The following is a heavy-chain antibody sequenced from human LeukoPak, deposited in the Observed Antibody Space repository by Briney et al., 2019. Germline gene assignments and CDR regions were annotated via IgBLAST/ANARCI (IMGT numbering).Heavy chain of an antibody. CDR1: GGSISSSSYY. J-gene: IGHJ5*02. CDR2: IYYSGST. V-gene: IGHV4-39*01. CDR3: ARAGNTIVVVPAAGTTWFDP. Sequence: SETLSLTCTVSGGSISSSSYYWGWIRQPPGKGLEWIGSIYYSGSTYYNPPLKSRVTISVDTSKNQFSLKLSSVTAADTAVYYCARAGNTIVVVPAAGTTWFDPWGQGTLVTVSS. D-gene: IGHD2-2*01.